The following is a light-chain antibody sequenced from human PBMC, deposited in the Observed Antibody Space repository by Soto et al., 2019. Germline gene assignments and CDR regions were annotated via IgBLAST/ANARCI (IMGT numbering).Light chain of an antibody. CDR3: QQYGSSAS. CDR1: QGVSSD. CDR2: DAS. V-gene: IGKV3-20*01. Sequence: EVVMTQSPATLSVSPWDGATLSCRASQGVSSDLAWYQQKPGQAPRLLIYDASNRATGIPDRFSGSGSGTDFTLTISRLDPEDFAVYYCQQYGSSASFGQGTKVDIK. J-gene: IGKJ1*01.